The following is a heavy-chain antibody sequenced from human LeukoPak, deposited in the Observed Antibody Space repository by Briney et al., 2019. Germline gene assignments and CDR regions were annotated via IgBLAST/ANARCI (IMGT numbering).Heavy chain of an antibody. J-gene: IGHJ3*02. CDR1: GLTFSNYA. D-gene: IGHD3-16*02. CDR3: GNDRSEGTAPGVIFDT. CDR2: IRGSGGST. V-gene: IGHV3-23*01. Sequence: GGSLRLSCAASGLTFSNYAMSWVRQAPGKGLEWVSGIRGSGGSTYYADSVKGRFTISRDNSKNTLFLQMNSLRAGDTAMYQCGNDRSEGTAPGVIFDTWAQGTMATVSS.